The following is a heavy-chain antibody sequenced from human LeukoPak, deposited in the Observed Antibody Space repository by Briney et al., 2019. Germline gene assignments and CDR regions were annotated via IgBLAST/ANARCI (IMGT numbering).Heavy chain of an antibody. CDR1: GFAFSNYG. CDR2: IRFDGSKK. V-gene: IGHV3-30*02. J-gene: IGHJ4*02. Sequence: PGGSLRLSCVASGFAFSNYGMHWVRQAPGKALEWVAFIRFDGSKKCYTESVKGRFTISRDNSKDTLHLQVNSLSAEDTAVYFCAKEASAVVSRVELDCWGQGTLVTVSS. D-gene: IGHD4-23*01. CDR3: AKEASAVVSRVELDC.